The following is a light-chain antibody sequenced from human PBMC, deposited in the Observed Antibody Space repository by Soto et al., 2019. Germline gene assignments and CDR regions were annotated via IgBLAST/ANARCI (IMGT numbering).Light chain of an antibody. CDR3: QQYGSSRK. CDR1: QSVSSSY. CDR2: GAS. Sequence: EIVLTQSPGTLSLSPGERATLSCRASQSVSSSYLAWYQQKPGQAPRLLIYGASSRATGIPDRFSGSGSGTDFTLTISRLEPEDFAVYYCQQYGSSRKCGQGTKVDI. V-gene: IGKV3-20*01. J-gene: IGKJ1*01.